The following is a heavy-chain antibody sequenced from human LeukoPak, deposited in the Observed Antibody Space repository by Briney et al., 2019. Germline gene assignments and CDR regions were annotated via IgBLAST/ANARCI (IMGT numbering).Heavy chain of an antibody. CDR3: ASSYGDYDWYFDL. CDR1: GFTFSSYE. D-gene: IGHD4-17*01. CDR2: ISSSGSTI. V-gene: IGHV3-48*03. J-gene: IGHJ2*01. Sequence: GGSLRLSCAASGFTFSSYEMNWVRQAPGKGLEWVSYISSSGSTIYYADSVKGRFTISRDNAKNSLYLQMNSLRAEDTAVYYCASSYGDYDWYFDLWGRGTLVTVSS.